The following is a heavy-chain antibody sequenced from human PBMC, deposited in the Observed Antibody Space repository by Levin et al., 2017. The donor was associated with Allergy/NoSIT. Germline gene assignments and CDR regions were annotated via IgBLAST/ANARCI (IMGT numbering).Heavy chain of an antibody. CDR3: AKDGANNQSKYRKVSPFDP. CDR2: LSGSGGDT. J-gene: IGHJ5*02. D-gene: IGHD4/OR15-4a*01. Sequence: GESLKISCAASGFTFSTYAMSWVRQAPGKGLEWVSTLSGSGGDTYYADSVKGRFTISRDTSKNTLYLQMNSLRVEDTAVYFCAKDGANNQSKYRKVSPFDPWGQGTLVTVSS. CDR1: GFTFSTYA. V-gene: IGHV3-23*01.